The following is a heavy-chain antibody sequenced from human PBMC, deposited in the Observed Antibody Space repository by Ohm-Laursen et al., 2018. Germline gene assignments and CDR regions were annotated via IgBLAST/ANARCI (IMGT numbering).Heavy chain of an antibody. CDR1: GGSISSYY. CDR2: IYSSGST. CDR3: ARTQANYYYFDY. D-gene: IGHD4/OR15-4a*01. Sequence: TLSLTCTVSGGSISSYYWSWIRQPAGEELEWIGRIYSSGSTDYNPSLKSRVTLSVDTSKNQFSLKLTSVAAADTAVYYCARTQANYYYFDYWGQGALVTVSS. V-gene: IGHV4-4*07. J-gene: IGHJ4*02.